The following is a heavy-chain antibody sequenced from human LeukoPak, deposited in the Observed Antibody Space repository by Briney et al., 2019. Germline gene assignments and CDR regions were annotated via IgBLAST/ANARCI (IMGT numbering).Heavy chain of an antibody. Sequence: SETLSLTCTVSGGSVSGGSISSYYWSWIRQPPGKGLEWIGFIAYTGSTNYNPSLKSRVTISVDTSKNQFSLRLSSVTAADTAVYYCARALIGYSYGSDPLGYYYYYMDVWGKGTTVTVSS. V-gene: IGHV4-61*01. J-gene: IGHJ6*03. CDR3: ARALIGYSYGSDPLGYYYYYMDV. CDR2: IAYTGST. CDR1: GGSVSGGSISSYY. D-gene: IGHD5-18*01.